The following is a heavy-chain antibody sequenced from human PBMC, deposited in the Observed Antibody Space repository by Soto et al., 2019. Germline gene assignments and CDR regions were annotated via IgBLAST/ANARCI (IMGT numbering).Heavy chain of an antibody. CDR2: ISYDGSNK. Sequence: QVQLVESGGGVVQPGRSLRLSCEASGFTFSSYGMHWVRQAPGKGLEWVAVISYDGSNKYYADSVKGRFTISRDNSKDTLYLQMNSLRAEDTAVYYCAKDLAGEYYYYGMDVWGQGTTVTVSS. CDR1: GFTFSSYG. D-gene: IGHD3-16*01. J-gene: IGHJ6*02. CDR3: AKDLAGEYYYYGMDV. V-gene: IGHV3-30*18.